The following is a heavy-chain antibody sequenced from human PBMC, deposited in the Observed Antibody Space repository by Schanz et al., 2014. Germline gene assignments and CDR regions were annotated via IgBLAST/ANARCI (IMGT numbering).Heavy chain of an antibody. J-gene: IGHJ4*02. Sequence: VRLVESGGGLVQPGGSLRLSCAASGFSVSNNFMSWVRQPPGKGLEWVAVISDDGSRRHYADFVTGRFTISRDNSKDTVYLQMNSLRAEDTAVYYCARDLAGGGNDVWGQGTLVTVSS. CDR3: ARDLAGGGNDV. CDR2: ISDDGSRR. D-gene: IGHD2-15*01. CDR1: GFSVSNNF. V-gene: IGHV3-30*03.